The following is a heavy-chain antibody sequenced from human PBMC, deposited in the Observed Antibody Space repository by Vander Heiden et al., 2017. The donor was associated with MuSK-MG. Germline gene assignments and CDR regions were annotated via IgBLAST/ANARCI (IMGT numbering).Heavy chain of an antibody. CDR2: ISGSGGST. Sequence: EVQRLESGGGLVQPGGSTRLPCAASGFTSTRDAMSWVRQAPGKGLEWVSAISGSGGSTYYADSVKGRFTISRDNSKNTLYLQMNSLRAEDTAVYYCAKSGVVVVVAATFWFDPWGQGTLVTVSS. V-gene: IGHV3-23*01. J-gene: IGHJ5*02. D-gene: IGHD2-15*01. CDR3: AKSGVVVVVAATFWFDP. CDR1: GFTSTRDA.